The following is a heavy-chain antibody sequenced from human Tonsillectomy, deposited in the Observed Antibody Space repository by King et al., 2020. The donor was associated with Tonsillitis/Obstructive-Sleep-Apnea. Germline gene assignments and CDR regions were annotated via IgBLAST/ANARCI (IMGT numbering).Heavy chain of an antibody. CDR2: IYWDDDK. D-gene: IGHD2-2*02. J-gene: IGHJ5*02. CDR3: AHRPEVPAAIPGWFDP. Sequence: ITLKESGPTLVKPTQTLTLTCTFSGFSLSSSGVGVGWIRQPPGKALEWLALIYWDDDKRYSPFLKSRLTITKDTSKNQVVLTMTNLDPVDTATYYCAHRPEVPAAIPGWFDPWGQGTLVTVSS. V-gene: IGHV2-5*02. CDR1: GFSLSSSGVG.